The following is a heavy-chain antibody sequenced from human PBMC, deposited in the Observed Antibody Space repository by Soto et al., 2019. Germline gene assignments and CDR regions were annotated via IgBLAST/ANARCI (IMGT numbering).Heavy chain of an antibody. CDR2: INPNSGGT. J-gene: IGHJ6*02. CDR1: GYTFTGYY. CDR3: ARTYYYDSSGYYYSDRGVDYGMDV. Sequence: ASVKVSCKASGYTFTGYYMHWVRQAPGQGLEWMGWINPNSGGTNYAQKFQGWVTMTRDTSISTAYMELSRLRSDDTAAYYCARTYYYDSSGYYYSDRGVDYGMDVWGQGTTVTVSS. D-gene: IGHD3-22*01. V-gene: IGHV1-2*04.